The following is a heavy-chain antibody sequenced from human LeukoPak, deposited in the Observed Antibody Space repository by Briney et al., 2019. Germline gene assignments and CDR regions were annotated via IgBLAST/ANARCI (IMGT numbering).Heavy chain of an antibody. CDR2: IYYSGST. J-gene: IGHJ4*02. D-gene: IGHD3-22*01. V-gene: IGHV4-30-4*08. Sequence: PSETRSLTCTVSGGSISSGDYYWSWIRQPPGKGLEWIGYIYYSGSTYYNPSLKSRVTISVDTSKNQFSLKLSSVTAADTAVYYCARGYYSSWSSGYDYWGQGTLVTVSS. CDR1: GGSISSGDYY. CDR3: ARGYYSSWSSGYDY.